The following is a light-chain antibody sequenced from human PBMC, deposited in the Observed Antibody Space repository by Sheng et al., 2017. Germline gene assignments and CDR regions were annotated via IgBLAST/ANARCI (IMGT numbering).Light chain of an antibody. J-gene: IGLJ3*02. CDR3: ATWDNSLSAGV. CDR1: NSNVGDNY. Sequence: QSVLTQPPSVSAAPGQKVTISCSGSNSNVGDNYVCWYQQFPGTAPKLLIYDDSKRPSGIPDRFSASKSGTSVTLAITGLQTGDEADYSCATWDNSLSAGVFGGGTRVTVL. CDR2: DDS. V-gene: IGLV1-51*01.